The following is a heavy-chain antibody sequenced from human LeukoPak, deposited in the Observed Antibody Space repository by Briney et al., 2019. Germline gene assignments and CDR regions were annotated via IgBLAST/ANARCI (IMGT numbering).Heavy chain of an antibody. CDR3: AKDSLRERIVGSTTRGVNDY. J-gene: IGHJ4*02. Sequence: PGGSLRLSCAASGFTLSCCGMHWVRQAPGKGLEGVAFIRYDGRNKYYADSAKGRFTISRDNSKNTLYLQMNSLRGEDTAVYYCAKDSLRERIVGSTTRGVNDYWGQGTLVTVSS. CDR2: IRYDGRNK. D-gene: IGHD1-26*01. CDR1: GFTLSCCG. V-gene: IGHV3-30*02.